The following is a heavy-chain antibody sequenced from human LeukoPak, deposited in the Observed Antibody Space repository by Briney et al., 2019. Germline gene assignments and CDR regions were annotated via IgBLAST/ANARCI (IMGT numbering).Heavy chain of an antibody. D-gene: IGHD3-10*01. CDR1: GYTFTSYA. J-gene: IGHJ4*02. CDR3: ARAEPYYYGSGSYLSSFDY. Sequence: ASVKVSCKASGYTFTSYAMNWVRQAPGQGLEWMGWINTNTGNPTYAQGFTGRFVFSLDTSVSTAYLQIISLKAEDTAVYYCARAEPYYYGSGSYLSSFDYWGQGTLVTVSS. CDR2: INTNTGNP. V-gene: IGHV7-4-1*02.